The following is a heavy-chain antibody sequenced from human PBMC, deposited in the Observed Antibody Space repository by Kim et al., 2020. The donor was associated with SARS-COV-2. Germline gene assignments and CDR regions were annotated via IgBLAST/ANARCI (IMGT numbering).Heavy chain of an antibody. CDR2: ISAYNGNT. D-gene: IGHD4-4*01. V-gene: IGHV1-18*01. CDR3: ARDPPYSMGVPNYYYYGVDV. CDR1: GYTFTSYG. Sequence: ASVKVSCKASGYTFTSYGISWVRQAPGQGLEWMGWISAYNGNTNYAQKLQGRVTMTTDTSTSTAYMELRSLRSDDTAVYYCARDPPYSMGVPNYYYYGVDVWGQGTTVTVSS. J-gene: IGHJ6*02.